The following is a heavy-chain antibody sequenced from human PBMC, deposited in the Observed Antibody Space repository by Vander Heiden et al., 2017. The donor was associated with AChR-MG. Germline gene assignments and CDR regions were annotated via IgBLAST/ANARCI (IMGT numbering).Heavy chain of an antibody. CDR3: ARTYYDFWSGYYNWFDP. V-gene: IGHV4-39*01. J-gene: IGHJ5*02. D-gene: IGHD3-3*01. CDR2: IYYSGST. Sequence: QLQLQESGPGLVKPSETLSLTCTDSGGSISSSSYYWGWIRQPPGKGLEWIGSIYYSGSTYYNPSLKSRVTISVDTSKNQFSLKLSSVTAADTAVYYCARTYYDFWSGYYNWFDPWGQGTLVAVSS. CDR1: GGSISSSSYY.